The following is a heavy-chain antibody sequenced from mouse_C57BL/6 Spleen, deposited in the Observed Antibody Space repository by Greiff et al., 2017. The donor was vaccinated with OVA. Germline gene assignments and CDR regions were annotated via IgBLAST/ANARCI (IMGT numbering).Heavy chain of an antibody. J-gene: IGHJ4*01. V-gene: IGHV1-19*01. Sequence: EVQLQQSGPVLVKPGASVKMSCKASGYTFTDYYMNWVKQSHGKSLEWIGVINPYNGGTSYNQKFKGKATLTVDKSSSTAYMELNSLTSEDSAVYYCARPLLPYAMDYWGQGTSVTVSS. CDR2: INPYNGGT. CDR1: GYTFTDYY. CDR3: ARPLLPYAMDY. D-gene: IGHD2-3*01.